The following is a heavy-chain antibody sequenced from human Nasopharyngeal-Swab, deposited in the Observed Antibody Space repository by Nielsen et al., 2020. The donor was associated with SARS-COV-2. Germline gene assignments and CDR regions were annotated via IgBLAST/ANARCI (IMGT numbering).Heavy chain of an antibody. CDR1: GFTFSDHW. J-gene: IGHJ4*02. CDR2: IKQDGTLK. V-gene: IGHV3-7*03. CDR3: VRNEI. Sequence: GEPLKISCGGSGFTFSDHWMSWVRQSPEKGLEWVANIKQDGTLKSYVDSVKGRFIISRDNAKNSLDLQMNSLRVEDTAVYYCVRNEIWGQGTLVTVS.